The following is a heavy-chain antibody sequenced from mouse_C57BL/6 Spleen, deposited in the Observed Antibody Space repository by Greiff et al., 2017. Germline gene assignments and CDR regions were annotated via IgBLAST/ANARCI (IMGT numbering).Heavy chain of an antibody. CDR2: IYPGSGNT. CDR3: ARSYYDYDGYYFDY. J-gene: IGHJ2*01. D-gene: IGHD2-4*01. Sequence: VKLQESGAELVRPGASVKLSCKASGYTFTDYYINWVKQRPGQGLEWIARIYPGSGNTYYNEKFKGKATLTAEKSSSTAYMQLSSLTSEDSAVYFCARSYYDYDGYYFDYWGQGTTLTVSS. V-gene: IGHV1-76*01. CDR1: GYTFTDYY.